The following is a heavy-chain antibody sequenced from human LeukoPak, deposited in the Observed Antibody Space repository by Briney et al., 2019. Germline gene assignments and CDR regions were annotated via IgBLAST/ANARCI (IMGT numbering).Heavy chain of an antibody. CDR2: ITAGGGTT. Sequence: PGGSLKPSCSGPGFTFSTYGMTWVGQAPGKGLECVATITAGGGTTRYADSVKGRFTVSRDNSRNTLFLQMNSLRAEDTAIYYCAKDWGISLSIWYFDLWGRGTLVTASS. J-gene: IGHJ2*01. D-gene: IGHD3-3*02. V-gene: IGHV3-23*01. CDR3: AKDWGISLSIWYFDL. CDR1: GFTFSTYG.